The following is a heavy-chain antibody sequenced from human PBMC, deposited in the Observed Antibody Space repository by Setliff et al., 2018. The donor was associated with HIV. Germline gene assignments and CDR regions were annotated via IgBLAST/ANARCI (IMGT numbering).Heavy chain of an antibody. J-gene: IGHJ4*02. CDR1: GESLSSYF. CDR2: INHSGST. Sequence: SLTCDVYGESLSSYFRSWIRQPPGKGLEWIGEINHSGSTNYNPSLKSRVTISVGKSKNQFSLSLSSVTAADTAVYYCATGITMAPDYWGQGSLVTVSS. V-gene: IGHV4-34*01. D-gene: IGHD1-20*01. CDR3: ATGITMAPDY.